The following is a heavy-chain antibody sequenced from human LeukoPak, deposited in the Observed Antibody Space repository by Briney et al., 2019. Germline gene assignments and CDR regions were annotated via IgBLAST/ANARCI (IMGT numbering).Heavy chain of an antibody. Sequence: SETLSLTCAVYGGSFSGYYWSWIRQPPGKGLEWIGEINHSGSTNYNPSLKSRVTISVDTSKNQFSLKLSSVTAADTAVYYYARVGNDYGGNPGDYWGQGTLVTVSS. J-gene: IGHJ4*02. CDR1: GGSFSGYY. D-gene: IGHD4-23*01. CDR2: INHSGST. CDR3: ARVGNDYGGNPGDY. V-gene: IGHV4-34*01.